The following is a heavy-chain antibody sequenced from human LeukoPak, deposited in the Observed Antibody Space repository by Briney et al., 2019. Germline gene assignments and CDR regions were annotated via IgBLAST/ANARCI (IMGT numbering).Heavy chain of an antibody. D-gene: IGHD5-12*01. J-gene: IGHJ4*02. V-gene: IGHV3-48*01. Sequence: PGGSLRLSCEASGFTFSRYGMNWVRRAPGRGLEWLSYISGSSGSTIYYAQSVMGRFTISRDDVRISLYLQMNSLRADDTAVYFCARDKIERLRFSYFDYWGQGVLVTVSS. CDR1: GFTFSRYG. CDR2: ISGSSGSTI. CDR3: ARDKIERLRFSYFDY.